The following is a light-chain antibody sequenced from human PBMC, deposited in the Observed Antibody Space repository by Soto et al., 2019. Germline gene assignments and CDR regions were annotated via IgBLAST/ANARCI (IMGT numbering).Light chain of an antibody. V-gene: IGLV1-44*01. CDR2: NNN. CDR3: AAWHDSLNGLL. Sequence: VLTQPPSASGAPGQRVTISCSGGNSDIGSYSVSWYQQVPGTAPKLIIFNNNQRPSGVPARFSGSKSGTSASLAISGLQSEDEAAYHCAAWHDSLNGLLFGGGTKLTVL. CDR1: NSDIGSYS. J-gene: IGLJ2*01.